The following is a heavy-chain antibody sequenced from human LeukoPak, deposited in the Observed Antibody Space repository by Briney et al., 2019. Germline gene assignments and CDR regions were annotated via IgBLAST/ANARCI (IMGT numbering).Heavy chain of an antibody. CDR1: GYTFTSYG. D-gene: IGHD2-2*01. J-gene: IGHJ4*02. V-gene: IGHV1-18*01. CDR2: ISAYNGNT. CDR3: ARDLPILGYCSSTSCSYFDY. Sequence: ASVRVSCKASGYTFTSYGISWVRQAPGQGLEWMGWISAYNGNTNYAQKLQGRVTMTTDTSTSTAYMELRSLRSDDTAVYYCARDLPILGYCSSTSCSYFDYWGQGTPVTVSS.